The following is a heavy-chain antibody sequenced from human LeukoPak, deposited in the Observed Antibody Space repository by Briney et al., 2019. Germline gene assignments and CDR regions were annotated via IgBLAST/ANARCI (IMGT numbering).Heavy chain of an antibody. D-gene: IGHD3-9*01. J-gene: IGHJ4*02. CDR1: GYTFTSYG. CDR3: AREDNYDILTGRSTLDY. V-gene: IGHV1-18*01. Sequence: ASVKASCKASGYTFTSYGISWVRQAPGQGLEWMGWISAYNGNTNYAQKLQGRVTMTTDTSTSTAYMELRSLRSDDTAVYYCAREDNYDILTGRSTLDYWGQGTLVTVSS. CDR2: ISAYNGNT.